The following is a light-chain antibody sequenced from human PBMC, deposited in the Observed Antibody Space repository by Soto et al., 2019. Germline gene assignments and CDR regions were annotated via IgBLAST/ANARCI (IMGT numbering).Light chain of an antibody. CDR1: QSVRNSY. V-gene: IGKV3-20*01. J-gene: IGKJ2*01. CDR2: AAS. CDR3: QQYGCAPYS. Sequence: EILLTQSPGTLSSSPGERATLSCRASQSVRNSYLAWYQQKPGQAPRLLIYAASGRATGIPDRFSGSGSGTDFKLTISSLEPEDFAVYYCQQYGCAPYSFGQGTAVEI.